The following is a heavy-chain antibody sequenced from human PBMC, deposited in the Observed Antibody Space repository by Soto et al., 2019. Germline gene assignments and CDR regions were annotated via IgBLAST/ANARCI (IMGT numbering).Heavy chain of an antibody. V-gene: IGHV1-2*04. CDR2: INPNSGGT. CDR1: GYTFTGYY. CDR3: AREGLVGATPFYYYYGMDV. D-gene: IGHD1-26*01. J-gene: IGHJ6*02. Sequence: ASVKVSCKASGYTFTGYYMHWVRQAPGQGLEWMGWINPNSGGTNYAQKFQGWVTMTRDTSISTAYMELSRLRSDDTAVYYCAREGLVGATPFYYYYGMDVWRQGTTVTVSS.